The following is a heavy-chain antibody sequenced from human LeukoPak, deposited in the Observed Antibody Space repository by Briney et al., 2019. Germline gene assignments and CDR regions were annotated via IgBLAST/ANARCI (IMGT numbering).Heavy chain of an antibody. J-gene: IGHJ5*02. V-gene: IGHV4-59*01. CDR2: IYYSGST. Sequence: SETLSLTCTVSGGSISSYYWSWIRQPPGKGLEWIGYIYYSGSTNYNPSLKSRVTISVDTSKNQFSLKLSSVTAADTAVYYCARTVGATILWFDPWGQGTLVTVSS. CDR3: ARTVGATILWFDP. D-gene: IGHD1-26*01. CDR1: GGSISSYY.